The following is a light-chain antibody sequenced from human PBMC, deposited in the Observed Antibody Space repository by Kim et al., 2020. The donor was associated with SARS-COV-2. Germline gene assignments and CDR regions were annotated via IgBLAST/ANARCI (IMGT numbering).Light chain of an antibody. V-gene: IGKV2-30*01. CDR1: QSLVYSDGKTY. J-gene: IGKJ1*01. CDR2: KVS. Sequence: LASIYCRSSQSLVYSDGKTYLTWFHQRQGQSPRRLVYKVSSRDSGVPDRLSGSGSGTDFTMKISRVEAEDVGIYYCMQGTYWPPTFGQGTKVDIK. CDR3: MQGTYWPPT.